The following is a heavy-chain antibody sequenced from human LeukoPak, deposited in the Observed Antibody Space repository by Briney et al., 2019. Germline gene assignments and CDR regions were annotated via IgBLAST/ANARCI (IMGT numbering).Heavy chain of an antibody. V-gene: IGHV1-2*02. CDR1: GYTFTGYY. CDR3: ARTPKPSYYDYVWGSYRYSDYFDY. D-gene: IGHD3-16*02. CDR2: INPNSGGT. J-gene: IGHJ4*02. Sequence: GASVKVSCKASGYTFTGYYMHWVRQAPGQGLEWMGWINPNSGGTNYAQKFQGRVTMTRDTSISTAYMELSRLRSDDTAVYYCARTPKPSYYDYVWGSYRYSDYFDYWGQGTLVTVSS.